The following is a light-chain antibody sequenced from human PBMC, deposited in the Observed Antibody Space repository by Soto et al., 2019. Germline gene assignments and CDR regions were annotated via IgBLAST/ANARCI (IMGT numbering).Light chain of an antibody. CDR2: GAS. CDR1: LRISTY. CDR3: QQSYSTPLT. V-gene: IGKV1-39*01. Sequence: DIQVIQSPSSLSASVGDRVTITCRASLRISTYLNWYQHKPGKAPKLLIYGASSLQSGVPSRFSGSGSVTDFTLTISSLHPEYSATYYCQQSYSTPLTFGGGTNLEI. J-gene: IGKJ4*01.